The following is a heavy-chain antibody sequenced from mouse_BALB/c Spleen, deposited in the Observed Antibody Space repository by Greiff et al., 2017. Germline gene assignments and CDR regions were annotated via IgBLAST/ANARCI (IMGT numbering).Heavy chain of an antibody. CDR2: ISSGGSYT. J-gene: IGHJ3*01. CDR3: ARGGNGYSFAY. V-gene: IGHV5-6*01. D-gene: IGHD2-3*01. Sequence: EVQVVESGGDLVKPGGSLKLSCAASGFTFSSYGMSWVRQTPDKRLEWVATISSGGSYTYYPDSVKGRFTISRDNAKNTLYLQMSSLKSEDTAMYYCARGGNGYSFAYWGQGTLVTVSA. CDR1: GFTFSSYG.